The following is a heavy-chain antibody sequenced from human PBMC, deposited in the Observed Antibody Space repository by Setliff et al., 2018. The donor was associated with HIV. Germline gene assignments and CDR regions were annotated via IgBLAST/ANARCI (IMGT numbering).Heavy chain of an antibody. CDR2: IYYTGST. J-gene: IGHJ3*02. CDR1: GGSISGHF. D-gene: IGHD2-8*01. CDR3: ARDRKLTNTFDI. Sequence: SETLSLTCSVSGGSISGHFWSWFRQPPGKGLEWIGYIYYTGSTNYNSSLKSRVTISVDTSKNQFSLNLNSVTAADTAAYYCARDRKLTNTFDIWGQGTMVTVSS. V-gene: IGHV4-59*11.